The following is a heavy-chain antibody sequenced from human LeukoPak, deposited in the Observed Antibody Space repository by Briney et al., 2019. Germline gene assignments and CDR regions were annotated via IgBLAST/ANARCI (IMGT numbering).Heavy chain of an antibody. CDR1: GGSISSSSSY. CDR2: IYYSGST. CDR3: ARGAYGSGSYRSGYYFDY. V-gene: IGHV4-39*01. D-gene: IGHD3-10*01. Sequence: TETLSLTCTVSGGSISSSSSYWGWIRQPPGKGLEWIGSIYYSGSTYYNPSLKSRVTISVDTSKNQFSLKLSSVTAADTAVYYCARGAYGSGSYRSGYYFDYWGQGTLVTVSS. J-gene: IGHJ4*02.